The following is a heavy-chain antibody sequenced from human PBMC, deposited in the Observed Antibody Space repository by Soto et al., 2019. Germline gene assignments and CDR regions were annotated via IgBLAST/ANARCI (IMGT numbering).Heavy chain of an antibody. CDR1: GGSISSYY. J-gene: IGHJ4*02. CDR3: ARSGRDNYDYFQY. CDR2: IYYSGDT. D-gene: IGHD3-16*01. V-gene: IGHV4-59*08. Sequence: SETLSLTCTVSGGSISSYYWSWIRQPPGKGLEWIGYIYYSGDTNYNPSLKSRVTISVDTSKNQFSLKLTSVTAADTAVYYCARSGRDNYDYFQYWGQGTPVTVSS.